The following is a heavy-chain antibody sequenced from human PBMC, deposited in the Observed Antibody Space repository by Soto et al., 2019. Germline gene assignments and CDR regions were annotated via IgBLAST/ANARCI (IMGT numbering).Heavy chain of an antibody. J-gene: IGHJ6*03. CDR3: ARRGYCSGVSCDIRMDV. V-gene: IGHV3-11*01. CDR1: GFTFSDYY. Sequence: QVQLVESGGGLVKPGGSLRLSCAASGFTFSDYYMTWIRQAPGKGLEWVSYISSGGSAIYYAASVKGRFTISRDNAKKSLYLQMNSLRGEDTAVYYCARRGYCSGVSCDIRMDVWGKGTTVTVSS. CDR2: ISSGGSAI. D-gene: IGHD2-15*01.